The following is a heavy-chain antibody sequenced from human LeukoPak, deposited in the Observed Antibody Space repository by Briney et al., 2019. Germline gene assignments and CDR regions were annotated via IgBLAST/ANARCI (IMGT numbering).Heavy chain of an antibody. J-gene: IGHJ4*02. CDR3: ARHTYARPFDF. Sequence: SETLSLTCTVSGGSISGSYWSWIRQPPGKGLEWIGYIFYTGDNNYNPSLKTRATVSMDTSKNQFSLKMTSVTAADTAVYYCARHTYARPFDFWGQGTLVTVSS. D-gene: IGHD6-6*01. V-gene: IGHV4-59*08. CDR2: IFYTGDN. CDR1: GGSISGSY.